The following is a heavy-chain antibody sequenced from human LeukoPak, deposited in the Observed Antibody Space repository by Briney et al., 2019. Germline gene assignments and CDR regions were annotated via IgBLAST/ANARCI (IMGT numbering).Heavy chain of an antibody. V-gene: IGHV3-21*01. CDR3: ARTYYDILTGYNPYFDY. CDR2: ITASSTAI. Sequence: GGSLRLSCAASGFTFSDSAMHWVRQAPGKGLEWVSSITASSTAIYSADSVKGRFTISRDNAKNFLYLQMNSLRAEDTAVYYCARTYYDILTGYNPYFDYWGQGILVTVSS. D-gene: IGHD3-9*01. CDR1: GFTFSDSA. J-gene: IGHJ4*02.